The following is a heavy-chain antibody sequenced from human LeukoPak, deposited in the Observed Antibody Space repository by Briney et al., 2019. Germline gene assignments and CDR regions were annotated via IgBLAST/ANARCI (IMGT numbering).Heavy chain of an antibody. CDR1: GGSFSGYY. Sequence: PSETLSLTCAVYGGSFSGYYWSWIRQPPGKGLEWIGEITHSGSTNYNPSLKSRVTISVDTSKNQFSLKLSSVTAADTAVYYCARDSLGYCSSTSCKTHNWFDPWGQGTLVTVSS. CDR3: ARDSLGYCSSTSCKTHNWFDP. V-gene: IGHV4-34*01. CDR2: ITHSGST. D-gene: IGHD2-2*01. J-gene: IGHJ5*02.